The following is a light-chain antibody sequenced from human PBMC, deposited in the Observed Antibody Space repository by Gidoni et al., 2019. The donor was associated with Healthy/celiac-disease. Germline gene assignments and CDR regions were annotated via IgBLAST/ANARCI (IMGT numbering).Light chain of an antibody. CDR2: DAS. V-gene: IGKV3-11*01. CDR3: QQRSNWL. J-gene: IGKJ4*01. CDR1: QSVSSY. Sequence: EIVLTQSPATLSLSPGERATLSCRASQSVSSYLAWYQKKPGQAPRLLIYDASNRATGIPARFSGSGSGTDFTLTISRLEPEDFAVYYCQQRSNWLFGGGTKVEIK.